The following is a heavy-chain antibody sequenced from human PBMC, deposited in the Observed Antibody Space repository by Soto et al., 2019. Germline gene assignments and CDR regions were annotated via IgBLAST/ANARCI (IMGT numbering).Heavy chain of an antibody. CDR3: AREQYNWKL. J-gene: IGHJ4*02. CDR1: GVSITNYY. Sequence: PSETLSLTCSVSGVSITNYYWTWIRHSPGKGLEWIGYVYHTGNTYYNPSLRGRVTISLDTSKNQVSLRRRSVTAADTAVYYCAREQYNWKLWGQGTLVTVYS. V-gene: IGHV4-59*01. CDR2: VYHTGNT. D-gene: IGHD1-20*01.